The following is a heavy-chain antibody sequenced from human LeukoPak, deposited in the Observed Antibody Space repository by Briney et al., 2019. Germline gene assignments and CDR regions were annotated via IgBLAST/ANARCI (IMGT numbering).Heavy chain of an antibody. Sequence: GASVKVSCKASGGTFSSYAISWVRQAPGQGLEWMGGIIPIFGTANYAQKFQGRVTITADESTSTAYVELSSLRSEDTAVYYCAREAVAGRSGEEYWGQGTLVTVSS. D-gene: IGHD6-19*01. V-gene: IGHV1-69*13. J-gene: IGHJ4*02. CDR2: IIPIFGTA. CDR3: AREAVAGRSGEEY. CDR1: GGTFSSYA.